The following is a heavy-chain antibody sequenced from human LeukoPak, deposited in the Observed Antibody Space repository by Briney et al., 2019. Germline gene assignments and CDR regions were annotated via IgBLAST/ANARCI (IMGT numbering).Heavy chain of an antibody. D-gene: IGHD6-13*01. J-gene: IGHJ4*02. CDR2: ISGGGDST. Sequence: GGSLRLSCAASAVTFSSYAMSWVRQAPGKGLEWVSAISGGGDSTYYADSVKGRFTISRDNSKNTLYLQMNSLRAEDTAIYYCAKWSSSSWYDYWGQGTLVTVSS. CDR3: AKWSSSSWYDY. CDR1: AVTFSSYA. V-gene: IGHV3-23*01.